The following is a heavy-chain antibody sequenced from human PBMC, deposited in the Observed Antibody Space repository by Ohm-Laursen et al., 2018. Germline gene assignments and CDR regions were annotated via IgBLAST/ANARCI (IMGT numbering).Heavy chain of an antibody. D-gene: IGHD6-13*01. V-gene: IGHV4-28*01. J-gene: IGHJ4*02. CDR3: ARSAGYSSSWYVN. Sequence: SETLSLTWAVSGYSISSSNWWGWIRQPPGKGLEWIGYIYYSGSTYYNPSLKSRVTMSVDTSKNQFSLKLSSVTAVDTAVYYCARSAGYSSSWYVNWGQGTLVTVSS. CDR2: IYYSGST. CDR1: GYSISSSNW.